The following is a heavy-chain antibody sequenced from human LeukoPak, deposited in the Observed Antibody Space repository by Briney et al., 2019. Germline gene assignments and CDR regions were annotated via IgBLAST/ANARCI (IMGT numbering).Heavy chain of an antibody. CDR1: GYTFTSYY. V-gene: IGHV1-46*01. Sequence: ASVKVSCNAAGYTFTSYYMHWVRQAPGQGLEWMAIINPNGGSASYAQQFQGRVTMTRDTSTSNVYMERRSLMSEEAAVYYCARGGSYPQYYCYYWGQGTLVTVSS. J-gene: IGHJ4*02. CDR3: ARGGSYPQYYCYY. CDR2: INPNGGSA. D-gene: IGHD1-26*01.